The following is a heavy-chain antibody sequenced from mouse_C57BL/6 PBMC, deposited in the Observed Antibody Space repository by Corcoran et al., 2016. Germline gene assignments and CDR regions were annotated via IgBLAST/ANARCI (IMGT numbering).Heavy chain of an antibody. CDR1: GYSITSGYY. CDR2: ISYDGSN. CDR3: ARGTGDYEAFDY. D-gene: IGHD2-4*01. J-gene: IGHJ2*01. V-gene: IGHV3-6*01. Sequence: DVQLQESGPGLVKPSQSLSLTCSVTGYSITSGYYWNWIRQFPGNKLEWMGYISYDGSNNYNPSLKNRISITRDTSKNQFFLKLNSVTTEDTATYYCARGTGDYEAFDYWGQGTTLTVSS.